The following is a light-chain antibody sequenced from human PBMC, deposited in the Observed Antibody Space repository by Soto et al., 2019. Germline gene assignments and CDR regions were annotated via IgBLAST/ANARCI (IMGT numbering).Light chain of an antibody. CDR3: QQRSNWRGT. CDR1: QSISYY. J-gene: IGKJ4*01. Sequence: EIVLTQSPATLSLSPGERATLSCRASQSISYYLAWYQQRPGQDPRLLIFDASNKATGIPARFSASGSGTDFTLTISSLEPEDVGVYYCQQRSNWRGTFGGGTKVEIK. CDR2: DAS. V-gene: IGKV3-11*01.